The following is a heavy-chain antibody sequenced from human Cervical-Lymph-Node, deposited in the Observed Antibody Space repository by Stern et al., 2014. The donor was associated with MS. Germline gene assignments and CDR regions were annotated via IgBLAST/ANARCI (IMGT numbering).Heavy chain of an antibody. CDR2: LDPEHGET. J-gene: IGHJ4*02. CDR3: ATPGVSLLMASFDY. V-gene: IGHV1-24*01. CDR1: GYTLSELP. Sequence: VHLVESGAEVKKPGASLKVSCKVSGYTLSELPMHWVRQTPGRGLEWMGGLDPEHGETIYAQKFQGRVTMTEDTLTDTAYMELNSLRSEDTAVYYCATPGVSLLMASFDYWGQGTLVTVSS. D-gene: IGHD3-10*01.